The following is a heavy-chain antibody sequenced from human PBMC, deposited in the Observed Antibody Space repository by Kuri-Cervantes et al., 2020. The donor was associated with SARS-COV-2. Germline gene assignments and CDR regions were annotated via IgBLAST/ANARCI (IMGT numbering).Heavy chain of an antibody. CDR2: LNPDTGNT. Sequence: ASVKVSCKASGYSFSSYDINWVRQAAGQGLEWMGWLNPDTGNTGNAKEFQGRVTMTTDTSINTAYMEVSSLSFEDTAIHYCARDSGDWNPDGLDIWGQGTMVTVSS. CDR3: ARDSGDWNPDGLDI. CDR1: GYSFSSYD. V-gene: IGHV1-8*01. J-gene: IGHJ3*02. D-gene: IGHD1-1*01.